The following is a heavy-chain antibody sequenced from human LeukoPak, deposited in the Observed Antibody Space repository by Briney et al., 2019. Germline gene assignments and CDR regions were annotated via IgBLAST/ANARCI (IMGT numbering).Heavy chain of an antibody. J-gene: IGHJ4*02. D-gene: IGHD3-10*01. CDR2: TSNSGTT. CDR3: ARNAITRQYYYGSGSFTSGFDY. Sequence: SETLSLTCTVSGGSISSGGYFWSWIRQHPGKGLEWIGYTSNSGTTYYNPSLKSRVTISVDTSKNQFSLKLSSVTAADTAVYYCARNAITRQYYYGSGSFTSGFDYWGQGTLVTVSS. V-gene: IGHV4-31*03. CDR1: GGSISSGGYF.